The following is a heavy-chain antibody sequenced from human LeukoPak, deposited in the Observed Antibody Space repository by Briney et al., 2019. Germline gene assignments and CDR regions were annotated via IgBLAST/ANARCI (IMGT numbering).Heavy chain of an antibody. J-gene: IGHJ6*02. CDR3: ARAYQYNWNSPYYYYGMDV. Sequence: ASVKVSCKASGYTFTSYDINWVRQATGQGLEWMGWMNPNSGNTGYAQKFQGRVTMTRNTSISTAYMELSSLRSEDTAVYYCARAYQYNWNSPYYYYGMDVWGQGTTVTVSS. CDR1: GYTFTSYD. CDR2: MNPNSGNT. D-gene: IGHD1-1*01. V-gene: IGHV1-8*01.